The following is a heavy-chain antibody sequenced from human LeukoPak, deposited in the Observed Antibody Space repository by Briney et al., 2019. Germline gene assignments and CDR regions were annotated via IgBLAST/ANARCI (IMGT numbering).Heavy chain of an antibody. CDR2: ISSSSSYI. V-gene: IGHV3-21*01. D-gene: IGHD6-13*01. CDR1: GFTFSSYS. Sequence: GGSLRLSCAASGFTFSSYSMNWVRQAPGKGLQWVSCISSSSSYIYYADSVKGRFTISRDNAKNSLYLQMNSLRAEDTAVYYCASSEYSSSWYRGIDYYYYMDVWGKGTTVTVSS. CDR3: ASSEYSSSWYRGIDYYYYMDV. J-gene: IGHJ6*03.